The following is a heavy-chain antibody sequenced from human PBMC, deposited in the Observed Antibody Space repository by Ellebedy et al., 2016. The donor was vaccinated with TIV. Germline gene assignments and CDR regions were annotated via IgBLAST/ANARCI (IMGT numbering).Heavy chain of an antibody. CDR1: WLSVNSNGMR. J-gene: IGHJ3*02. Sequence: SGPTLVKPTQTLTLTCTLSWLSVNSNGMRVSWFRQPPGKALEWLARIDWDDDTFYSKSLRTRLTIYKDISKNQVVLTMTFMDPVDTSTYYCARISRDAFDIWGQGTTVLVSS. CDR2: IDWDDDT. V-gene: IGHV2-70*04. CDR3: ARISRDAFDI.